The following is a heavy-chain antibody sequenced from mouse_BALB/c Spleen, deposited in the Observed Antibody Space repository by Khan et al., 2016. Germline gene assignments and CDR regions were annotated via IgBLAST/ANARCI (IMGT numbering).Heavy chain of an antibody. CDR2: IDPANGHT. Sequence: VQLQQPGAELVKPGASVRLSCTTSGFNIKDTYIHWVKQRPEQGLEWIGRIDPANGHTEYAPKFQGKATITAETSSNPAYLPLCSLTSQDTAVHFCPKIYDGNPEGNFYAMDYWGQRTSVTVSS. J-gene: IGHJ4*01. V-gene: IGHV14-3*02. D-gene: IGHD2-1*01. CDR3: PKIYDGNPEGNFYAMDY. CDR1: GFNIKDTY.